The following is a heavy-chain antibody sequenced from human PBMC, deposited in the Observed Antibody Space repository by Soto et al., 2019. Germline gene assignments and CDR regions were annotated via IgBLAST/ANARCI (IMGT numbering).Heavy chain of an antibody. CDR3: ARALFSGRLGDCDM. Sequence: QVHLVQSGAEVEKPGASVKVSCNTSGYTFTAYFMHWVRQAPGQGLEWTGWINPNHGGTDYEQKFQGRVTMTRDTSTTTFYMELSSLRSDDTAVYFCARALFSGRLGDCDMWGQGTKVTVSS. V-gene: IGHV1-2*02. J-gene: IGHJ3*02. CDR2: INPNHGGT. D-gene: IGHD1-26*01. CDR1: GYTFTAYF.